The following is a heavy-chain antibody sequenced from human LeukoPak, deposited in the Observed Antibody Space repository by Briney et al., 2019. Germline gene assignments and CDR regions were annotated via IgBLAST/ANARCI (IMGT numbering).Heavy chain of an antibody. CDR3: ARVPVATQGMDV. CDR1: GFTFSSYG. Sequence: PGGSLRLSCAASGFTFSSYGMHWVRQAPGKGLEWVSTISGGGGGTYYADSVKGRFTISRDNSKNTLYLQMNSLRAEDTAVYYCARVPVATQGMDVWGQGTTVTVSS. D-gene: IGHD5-12*01. CDR2: ISGGGGGT. V-gene: IGHV3-NL1*01. J-gene: IGHJ6*02.